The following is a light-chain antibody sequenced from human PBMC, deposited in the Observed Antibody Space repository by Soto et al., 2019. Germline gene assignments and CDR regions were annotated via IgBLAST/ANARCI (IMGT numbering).Light chain of an antibody. CDR3: SAYTARSTLV. Sequence: QSALTQPASASGSAGQSITISCSGTMRDVGAYNLVSWYQQRPGTAPKLIIYEIRNRPSGISSRFSGSRSGNTASLTISGLQPEDEGDYYCSAYTARSTLVFGGGTKVTVL. CDR1: MRDVGAYNL. J-gene: IGLJ3*02. V-gene: IGLV2-14*01. CDR2: EIR.